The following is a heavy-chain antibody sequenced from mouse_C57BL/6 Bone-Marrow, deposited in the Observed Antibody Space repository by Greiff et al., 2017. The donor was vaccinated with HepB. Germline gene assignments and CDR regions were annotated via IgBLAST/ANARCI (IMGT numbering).Heavy chain of an antibody. CDR2: IDPNSGGT. J-gene: IGHJ4*01. Sequence: QVQLQQPGAELVKPGASVKLSCKASGYTFTSYWMHWVKQRPGRGLAWLGRIDPNSGGTKYNEKFKSKATLTVDKPSSTAYMQLSSLTSEYSAVYYCARSRDYGSSYGYYAMDYWGQGTSVTVSS. D-gene: IGHD1-1*01. CDR1: GYTFTSYW. V-gene: IGHV1-72*01. CDR3: ARSRDYGSSYGYYAMDY.